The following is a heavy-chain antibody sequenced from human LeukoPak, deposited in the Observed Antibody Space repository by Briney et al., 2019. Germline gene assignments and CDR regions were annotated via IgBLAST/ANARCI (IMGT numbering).Heavy chain of an antibody. CDR2: IVVGSGNT. V-gene: IGHV1-58*02. D-gene: IGHD3-10*01. Sequence: ASVKVSCKASGFTFTSSAMQWVRQARGQRLEWIGWIVVGSGNTNYAQKFQERVTITRDMSTSTAYMELSSLRSEDTAVYYCAATYYYGRGSYFDYWGQGTLVTVSS. CDR3: AATYYYGRGSYFDY. J-gene: IGHJ4*02. CDR1: GFTFTSSA.